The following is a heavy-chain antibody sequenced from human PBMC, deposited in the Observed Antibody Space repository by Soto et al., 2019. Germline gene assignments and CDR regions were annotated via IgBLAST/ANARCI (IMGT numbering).Heavy chain of an antibody. CDR3: ARAAVAAGGPFDK. Sequence: SETLSLTCAVSGGSFSGFFWGWIRQPPGKGLEWIGEVNHGGSTNYNPSLKSRVTISSDTSKNHFSLTLRSVTAADTAVYYCARAAVAAGGPFDKWGQGALVTVYS. J-gene: IGHJ4*02. CDR2: VNHGGST. V-gene: IGHV4-34*01. D-gene: IGHD2-15*01. CDR1: GGSFSGFF.